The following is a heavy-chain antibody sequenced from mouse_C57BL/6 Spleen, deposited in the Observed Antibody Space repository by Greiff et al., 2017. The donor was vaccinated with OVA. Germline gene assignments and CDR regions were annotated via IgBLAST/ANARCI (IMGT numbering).Heavy chain of an antibody. V-gene: IGHV1-69*01. CDR2: IDPSDSYT. J-gene: IGHJ4*01. CDR1: GYTFTSYW. CDR3: ARYEGNYYAMDY. Sequence: QVQLKQPGAELVMPGASVKLSCKASGYTFTSYWMHWVKQRPGQGLEWIGEIDPSDSYTNYNQKFKGKSTLTVDKSSSTAYMQLSSLTSEDSAVYYCARYEGNYYAMDYWGQGTSVTVSS. D-gene: IGHD2-3*01.